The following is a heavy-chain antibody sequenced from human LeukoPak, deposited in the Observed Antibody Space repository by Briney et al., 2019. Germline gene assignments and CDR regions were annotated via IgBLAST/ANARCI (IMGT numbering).Heavy chain of an antibody. V-gene: IGHV3-74*03. D-gene: IGHD2-15*01. CDR1: GFTFSGHW. CDR2: ITPDGNAA. CDR3: TRSGYSNGYDY. J-gene: IGHJ4*02. Sequence: PGGSLRLSCVASGFTFSGHWMHWVRQVPGKGLMVVSRITPDGNAAAYADSVKGRFTISRDNAKNTLYLEMNSLTAEDTALYHCTRSGYSNGYDYWGQGTLVTVSS.